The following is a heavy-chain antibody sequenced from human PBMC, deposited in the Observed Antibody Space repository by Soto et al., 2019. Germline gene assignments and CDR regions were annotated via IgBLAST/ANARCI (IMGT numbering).Heavy chain of an antibody. J-gene: IGHJ4*02. D-gene: IGHD1-1*01. Sequence: PSETLSLTCAVSGYSISSSNWWGWIRQPPGKGLEWIGYIYYSGTTYYNPSLKSRVTMSVDTSKNQFSLKVNSATAADTAVYYCARRYGGNLDYWGQGTLVTVSS. V-gene: IGHV4-28*01. CDR1: GYSISSSNW. CDR3: ARRYGGNLDY. CDR2: IYYSGTT.